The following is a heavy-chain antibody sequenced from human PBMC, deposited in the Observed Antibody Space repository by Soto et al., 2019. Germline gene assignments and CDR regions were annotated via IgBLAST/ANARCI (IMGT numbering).Heavy chain of an antibody. CDR3: ARELPPDL. Sequence: GGSLRLSCAASGFTVISKCMNCVRQAPVKGLEWVSVIWSAGLTYYADSVKGRFTISRDISKNTLYLQMNSLRAEDSAVYYCARELPPDLWGQGTLVTVSS. D-gene: IGHD2-15*01. CDR2: IWSAGLT. V-gene: IGHV3-53*01. CDR1: GFTVISKC. J-gene: IGHJ5*02.